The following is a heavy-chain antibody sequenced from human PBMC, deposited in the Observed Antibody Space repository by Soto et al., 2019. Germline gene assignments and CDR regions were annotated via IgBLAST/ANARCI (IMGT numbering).Heavy chain of an antibody. CDR3: TTMERRYYYGMDV. D-gene: IGHD1-1*01. CDR1: GLTFSNAW. J-gene: IGHJ6*02. CDR2: IKSKTDGGTT. V-gene: IGHV3-15*01. Sequence: EVQLVESGGGLVRPGGSLRLSCAASGLTFSNAWMGWVRQAPGKGLEWVGRIKSKTDGGTTDYAAPVKGRFTISRDDSKNTLYLQMNSLKTEDTAVYYCTTMERRYYYGMDVWGQGTTVTVSS.